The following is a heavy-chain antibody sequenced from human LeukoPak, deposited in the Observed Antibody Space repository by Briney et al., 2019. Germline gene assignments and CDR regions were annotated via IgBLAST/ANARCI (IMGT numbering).Heavy chain of an antibody. D-gene: IGHD6-25*01. V-gene: IGHV3-7*01. CDR3: ARFAAGGSYYYYMDV. CDR1: GFKFRNYW. CDR2: IKFDGSEE. J-gene: IGHJ6*03. Sequence: GGSLRLSCAASGFKFRNYWMSWVRQAPGRGLDWVANIKFDGSEEIYVDSVKGRFTISRDNAKNSLYLQMNSLRADDTAVYYCARFAAGGSYYYYMDVWGKGTTVTVSS.